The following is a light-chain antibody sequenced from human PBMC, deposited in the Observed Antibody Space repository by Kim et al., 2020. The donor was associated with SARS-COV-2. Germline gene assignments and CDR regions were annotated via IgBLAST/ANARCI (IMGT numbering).Light chain of an antibody. Sequence: GQSVPISCQGASGDIGGYNYVSWYQQHPGKAPNLMIYEVSKRPSGVPDRFSGSKSGNTASLTVSGLQAEDEADYYCSSYAGSNIYVFGTGTKVTVL. CDR2: EVS. CDR1: SGDIGGYNY. V-gene: IGLV2-8*01. J-gene: IGLJ1*01. CDR3: SSYAGSNIYV.